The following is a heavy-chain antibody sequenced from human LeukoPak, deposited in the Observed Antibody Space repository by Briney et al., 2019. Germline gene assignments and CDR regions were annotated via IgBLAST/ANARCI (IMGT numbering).Heavy chain of an antibody. CDR1: GFTFSSYW. CDR2: IKQDGSEK. D-gene: IGHD5-12*01. CDR3: ARHYSGYDFDAFDI. Sequence: PGGSLRLSCAASGFTFSSYWMNWVRQAPGKGLEWVANIKQDGSEKYYVDSVKGRFTISRDNAKNSLYLQMNSLRAEDTAVYYCARHYSGYDFDAFDIWGQGTMVTVSS. J-gene: IGHJ3*02. V-gene: IGHV3-7*01.